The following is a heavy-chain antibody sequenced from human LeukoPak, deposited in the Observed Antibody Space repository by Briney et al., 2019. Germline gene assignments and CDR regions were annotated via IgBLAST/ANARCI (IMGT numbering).Heavy chain of an antibody. CDR3: AKFRAASYYYYGMDV. Sequence: GGSLRLSCAASGFTFSSHAMSWVRQAPGKGLEWVSGISGSGGTTYYADSVKGHFTISRDNFKNTLYVQMNSLRAEDTAVYYCAKFRAASYYYYGMDVWGQGTTVTVSS. J-gene: IGHJ6*02. CDR1: GFTFSSHA. D-gene: IGHD6-25*01. CDR2: ISGSGGTT. V-gene: IGHV3-23*01.